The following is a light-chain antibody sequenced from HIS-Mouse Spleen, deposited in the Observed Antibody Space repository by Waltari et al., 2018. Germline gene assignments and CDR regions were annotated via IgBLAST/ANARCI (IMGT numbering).Light chain of an antibody. CDR3: CSYAGSYTFEVV. V-gene: IGLV2-11*01. J-gene: IGLJ2*01. Sequence: QSALTQPRSVSGSPGQSVTISCTGTSSDVGGYNYVSWYQQHPGKAPKLMIYDVSKRPSGVPDRFSGSKSSNTASLTTSGLQAEDEADYYCCSYAGSYTFEVVFGGGTKLTVL. CDR2: DVS. CDR1: SSDVGGYNY.